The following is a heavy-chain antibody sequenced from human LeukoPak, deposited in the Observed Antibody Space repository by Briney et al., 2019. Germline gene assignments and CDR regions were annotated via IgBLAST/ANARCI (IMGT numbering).Heavy chain of an antibody. D-gene: IGHD2-15*01. CDR1: GFPFYDYV. Sequence: GGSLRLSCSPSGFPFYDYVMHWVRQAPGKVLEWVSRISCNGANNYYADSVKGRFTISRDNSKNSLYLQMNSVRAEDTAFYYCAKDGVVAALGDNWFDPWGQGTLVTVSS. V-gene: IGHV3-43D*03. CDR3: AKDGVVAALGDNWFDP. J-gene: IGHJ5*02. CDR2: ISCNGANN.